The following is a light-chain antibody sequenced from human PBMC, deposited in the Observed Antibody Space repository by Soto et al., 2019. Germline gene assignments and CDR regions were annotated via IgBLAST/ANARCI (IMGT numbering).Light chain of an antibody. CDR3: QQYGSSPPLT. Sequence: EIVLTQSPGTLSLSPGERATLSCRASQSVSSSYLAWYQQKPGQAPRLRIDGASSRATGIPDRFSGSGSGTDFSLIISSLEPEDFAVYYCQQYGSSPPLTFGGGNKVEIK. CDR2: GAS. J-gene: IGKJ4*01. V-gene: IGKV3-20*01. CDR1: QSVSSSY.